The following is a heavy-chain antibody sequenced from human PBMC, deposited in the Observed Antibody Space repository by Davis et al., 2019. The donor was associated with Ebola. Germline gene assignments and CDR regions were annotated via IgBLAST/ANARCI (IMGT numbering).Heavy chain of an antibody. J-gene: IGHJ6*02. Sequence: PGGSLRLSCAASGFTFSSYSMNWVRQAPGKGLEWVSSISSSSSYIYYADSVKGRFTISRDNAKNSLYLQMNSLRAEDTAVYYCARADPDYGGNSLKRYYYGMDVWGQGTTVTVSS. CDR1: GFTFSSYS. CDR3: ARADPDYGGNSLKRYYYGMDV. CDR2: ISSSSSYI. V-gene: IGHV3-21*01. D-gene: IGHD4-23*01.